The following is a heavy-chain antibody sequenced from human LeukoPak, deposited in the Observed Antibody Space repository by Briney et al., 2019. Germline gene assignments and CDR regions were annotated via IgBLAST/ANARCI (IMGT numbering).Heavy chain of an antibody. J-gene: IGHJ4*02. CDR3: ARVSYGSGSYSHFDY. V-gene: IGHV1-18*01. CDR1: GYTFTSYG. CDR2: ISAYNGNT. D-gene: IGHD3-10*01. Sequence: ASVKVSCKASGYTFTSYGISWVRQAPGQGLEWMGWISAYNGNTNYAQKLQGRVTMTTDTSTSTAYMELRSLRSDDTAVYYCARVSYGSGSYSHFDYWGQGTLVTVSS.